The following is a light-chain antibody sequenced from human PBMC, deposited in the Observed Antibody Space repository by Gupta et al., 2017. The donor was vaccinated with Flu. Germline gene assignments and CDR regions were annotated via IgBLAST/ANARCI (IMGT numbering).Light chain of an antibody. CDR3: HQRNNWPA. Sequence: EVVFTQSPATLSLSPGDRATLSCRASQSLSSYLAWYQQKPGQAPRLIIYDATSRDTGITARFSGGGEGTDFTRSISSREQEACEVYYGHQRNNWPAFGQGTRLEIK. V-gene: IGKV3-11*01. CDR2: DAT. J-gene: IGKJ5*01. CDR1: QSLSSY.